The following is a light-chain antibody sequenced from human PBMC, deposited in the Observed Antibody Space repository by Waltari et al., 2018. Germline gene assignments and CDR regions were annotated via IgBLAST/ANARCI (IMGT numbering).Light chain of an antibody. V-gene: IGKV1-5*03. CDR2: KAS. J-gene: IGKJ1*01. CDR1: QSIGNW. Sequence: DIQMTQSPSTLSASVGDRVSITCRASQSIGNWLAWHQQKPGKAPKLLIYKASTLQSGVPSRFSGSGSGTEFTFTISSLQPDDFATYYCQQYNDYWTFGQGTKVEIK. CDR3: QQYNDYWT.